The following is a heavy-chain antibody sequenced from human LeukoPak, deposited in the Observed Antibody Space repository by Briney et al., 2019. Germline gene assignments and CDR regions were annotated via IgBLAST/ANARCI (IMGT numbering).Heavy chain of an antibody. CDR3: AITKYYDSSGYYPYNWFDP. V-gene: IGHV1-69*04. D-gene: IGHD3-22*01. J-gene: IGHJ5*02. CDR1: GGTFCSYA. CDR2: IIPILGIA. Sequence: ASVKVSCKASGGTFCSYAISWVRQAPGQGLEWMGRIIPILGIANYAQKFQGRVTITADKSTSTAYMELSSLRSEDTAVYYCAITKYYDSSGYYPYNWFDPWGQGTLVTVSS.